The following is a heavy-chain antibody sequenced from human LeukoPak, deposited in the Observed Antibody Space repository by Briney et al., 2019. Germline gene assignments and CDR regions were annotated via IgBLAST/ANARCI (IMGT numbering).Heavy chain of an antibody. D-gene: IGHD1-1*01. CDR2: ISSNGGST. V-gene: IGHV3-64*01. CDR3: ARDGPPGFH. Sequence: GGSLRLSCAASGFTFSSYAMHWVRQAPGKGLEYVSAISSNGGSTYYANSVKGRFTISRDNSKNTLYLQMGSLRAEDMAVYYCARDGPPGFHWGQGTLVTVSS. J-gene: IGHJ4*02. CDR1: GFTFSSYA.